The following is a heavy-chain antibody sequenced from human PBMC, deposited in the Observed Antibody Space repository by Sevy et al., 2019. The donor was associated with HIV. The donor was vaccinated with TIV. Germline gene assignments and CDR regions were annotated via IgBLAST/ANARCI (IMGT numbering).Heavy chain of an antibody. J-gene: IGHJ4*02. Sequence: ASVKVSCKVSGYTLAKFSIHWVRQAPGKGLEWMTSFDPEDGDPEDGKTIYAQKFLGRVTMTEDTSTDTAYMELSSLRSDDTAVYYCATTKDYNDSTSYPFDYWGQGTLVTVSS. V-gene: IGHV1-24*01. CDR3: ATTKDYNDSTSYPFDY. D-gene: IGHD3-22*01. CDR1: GYTLAKFS. CDR2: FDPEDGDPEDGKT.